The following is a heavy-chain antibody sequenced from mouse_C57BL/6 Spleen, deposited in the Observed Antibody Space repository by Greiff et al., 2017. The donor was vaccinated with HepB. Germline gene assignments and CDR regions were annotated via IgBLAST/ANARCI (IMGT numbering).Heavy chain of an antibody. CDR1: GYTFTSYW. CDR2: IDPSDSET. J-gene: IGHJ3*01. V-gene: IGHV1-52*01. Sequence: VQLQQPGAELVRPGSSVKLSCKASGYTFTSYWMHWVKQRPIQGLEWIGNIDPSDSETHYNQKFKDKATLTVDKSSSTAYMQLSSLTSEDSAVYYCARGKGYEAWFAYWGQGTLVTVSA. CDR3: ARGKGYEAWFAY. D-gene: IGHD2-2*01.